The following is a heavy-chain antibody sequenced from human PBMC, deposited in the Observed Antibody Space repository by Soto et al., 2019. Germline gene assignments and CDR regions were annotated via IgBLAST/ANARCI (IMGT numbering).Heavy chain of an antibody. CDR2: ISYDGSYK. V-gene: IGHV3-30*03. J-gene: IGHJ4*02. CDR1: GFTFSSYG. Sequence: QVQLVESGGAVVQPGRSRRLSCGASGFTFSSYGMPWSRQAPGKGLKWVAGISYDGSYKYYADSVKGRCTISRDNSKNTLYVQMNSLRAEDTAVYYCATGQYCSGGSCYFNPSDYWGQGTLVTVSS. CDR3: ATGQYCSGGSCYFNPSDY. D-gene: IGHD2-15*01.